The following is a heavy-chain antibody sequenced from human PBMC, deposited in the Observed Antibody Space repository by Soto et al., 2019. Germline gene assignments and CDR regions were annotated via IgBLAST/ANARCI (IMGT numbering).Heavy chain of an antibody. CDR1: GFTFSSYA. CDR3: VKPGATYILLYY. CDR2: ISGSGGST. D-gene: IGHD3-3*02. Sequence: SGGSLRLSCAASGFTFSSYAMSWVRQAPGKGLEWVSAISGSGGSTYYADSVKGRFTISRDNSKNTLYLHMNSLRAEDTAVYYCVKPGATYILLYYCGQGTPLTVSS. V-gene: IGHV3-23*01. J-gene: IGHJ4*02.